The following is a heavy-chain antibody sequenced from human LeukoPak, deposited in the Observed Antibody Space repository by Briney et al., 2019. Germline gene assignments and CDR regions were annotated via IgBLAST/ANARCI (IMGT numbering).Heavy chain of an antibody. J-gene: IGHJ4*02. CDR2: INPSGGST. CDR3: ARKGFSSGWYYFDY. CDR1: GYTFTSYY. V-gene: IGHV1-46*01. D-gene: IGHD6-19*01. Sequence: ASVKVSCKASGYTFTSYYMHWVRQAPGQGLEWMGIINPSGGSTSYAQKFQGRVTITADKSTSTAYMELSSLRSEDTAVYYCARKGFSSGWYYFDYWGQGTLVTVSS.